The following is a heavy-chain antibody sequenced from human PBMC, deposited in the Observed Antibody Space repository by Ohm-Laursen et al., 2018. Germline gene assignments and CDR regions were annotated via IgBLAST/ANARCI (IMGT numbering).Heavy chain of an antibody. D-gene: IGHD5-18*01. CDR3: AKDIDSYGFDF. Sequence: GSLRLSCTASGFTLNSHWMHWVRQGPGEGLVWVSRITSDGTSTAYADSVKGRFTISRDNAKNSLYLQMNSLRAEDTALYYCAKDIDSYGFDFWGQGTLVTVSS. V-gene: IGHV3-74*01. J-gene: IGHJ4*02. CDR1: GFTLNSHW. CDR2: ITSDGTST.